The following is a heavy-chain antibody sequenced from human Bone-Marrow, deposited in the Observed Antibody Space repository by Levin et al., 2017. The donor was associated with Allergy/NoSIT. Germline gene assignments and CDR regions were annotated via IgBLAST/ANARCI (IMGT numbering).Heavy chain of an antibody. CDR2: SRNKANSYTT. Sequence: QPGGSLRLSCAVSGFTFSDHYMDWVRQAPGKGLEWVGRSRNKANSYTTEYAASVQGRFTISRDDSKKSLYLQMNSLKSEDTAVYYCAREGVVPAAVFDYWGQGTLVTVSS. V-gene: IGHV3-72*01. CDR3: AREGVVPAAVFDY. J-gene: IGHJ4*02. CDR1: GFTFSDHY. D-gene: IGHD2-2*01.